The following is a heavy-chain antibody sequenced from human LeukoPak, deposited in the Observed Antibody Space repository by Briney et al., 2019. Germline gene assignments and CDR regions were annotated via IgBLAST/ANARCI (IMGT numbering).Heavy chain of an antibody. CDR2: ISSSGCTI. J-gene: IGHJ6*02. Sequence: GGSLRLSCAASGFTFSDYYMSWIRQAPGKGLEWVSYISSSGCTIYYADSVKGRFTISRDNAKNSLYLQMNSLRAEDTAVYYCARDQAYYYYGMDVWGQGTTVTVSS. CDR3: ARDQAYYYYGMDV. V-gene: IGHV3-11*01. CDR1: GFTFSDYY.